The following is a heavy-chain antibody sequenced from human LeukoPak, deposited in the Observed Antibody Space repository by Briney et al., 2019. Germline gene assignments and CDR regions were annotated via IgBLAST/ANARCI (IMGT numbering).Heavy chain of an antibody. J-gene: IGHJ6*02. D-gene: IGHD5-12*01. CDR3: AKERGYSGYQYYGMDV. V-gene: IGHV3-30*18. Sequence: GGFLRLSCAASGFTFSSYGMHWVRQAPGKGLEWVAVISYDGSNKYYADSVKGRFTISRDNSKNTLYLQMNSLRAEDTAVYYCAKERGYSGYQYYGMDVWGQGTTVTVSS. CDR2: ISYDGSNK. CDR1: GFTFSSYG.